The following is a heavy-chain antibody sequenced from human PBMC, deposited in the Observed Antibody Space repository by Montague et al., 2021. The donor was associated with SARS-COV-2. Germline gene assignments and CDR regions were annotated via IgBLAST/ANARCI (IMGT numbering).Heavy chain of an antibody. CDR3: ARLARGEYYDFWSGSHEYPHYYYGMDV. V-gene: IGHV4-59*08. J-gene: IGHJ6*01. D-gene: IGHD3-3*01. Sequence: TLSLTCTVSGGAISYGDWSWIRQPPGKGLEWIVTIFENGATDLNPXXXSRVTVSEDTSQNQFSLRLSSETAADTALYYCARLARGEYYDFWSGSHEYPHYYYGMDVWGQGTTVPVSS. CDR2: IFENGAT. CDR1: GGAISYGD.